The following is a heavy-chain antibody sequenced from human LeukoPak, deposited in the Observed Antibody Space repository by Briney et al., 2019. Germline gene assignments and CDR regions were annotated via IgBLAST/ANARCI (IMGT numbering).Heavy chain of an antibody. D-gene: IGHD6-13*01. CDR2: INHSGST. V-gene: IGHV4-34*01. CDR1: GGSISSYY. J-gene: IGHJ4*02. Sequence: SETLSLTCTVSGGSISSYYWSWIRQPPGKGLEWIGEINHSGSTNYNASLKSRVTISVDTSKNQFSLKLSSVTAADTAVYYCARKGVAAGLDYWGQGTLVTVSS. CDR3: ARKGVAAGLDY.